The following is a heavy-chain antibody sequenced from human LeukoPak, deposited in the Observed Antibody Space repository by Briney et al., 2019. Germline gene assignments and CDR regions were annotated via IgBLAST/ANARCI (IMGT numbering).Heavy chain of an antibody. Sequence: SQTLSLTCTVSGGSISSGGYYWSWLRQHPGKGLEWIGYIYYSGSTYYNPSLKSRVTISVDTSKNQFSLKLSSVTAADTAVYYCARVMDGYKNWFDPWGQGTLVTVSS. V-gene: IGHV4-31*03. CDR3: ARVMDGYKNWFDP. CDR1: GGSISSGGYY. D-gene: IGHD5-24*01. CDR2: IYYSGST. J-gene: IGHJ5*02.